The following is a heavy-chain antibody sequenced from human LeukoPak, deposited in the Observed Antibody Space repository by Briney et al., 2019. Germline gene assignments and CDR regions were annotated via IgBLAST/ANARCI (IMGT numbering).Heavy chain of an antibody. CDR3: ATLFGAVGLDY. J-gene: IGHJ4*02. Sequence: GASVKVSCKASGYTFTDYYIHWVQQAPGKGLQWMGRVDPEDGETIYAEKFQGRVTINADTSIDTAYMELTSLRSEDTAVYYCATLFGAVGLDYWGQGTLVTVSS. CDR2: VDPEDGET. V-gene: IGHV1-69-2*01. CDR1: GYTFTDYY. D-gene: IGHD3-3*01.